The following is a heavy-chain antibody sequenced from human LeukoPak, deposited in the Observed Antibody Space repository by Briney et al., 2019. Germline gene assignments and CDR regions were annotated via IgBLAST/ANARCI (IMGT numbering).Heavy chain of an antibody. CDR1: GFTFSIYW. Sequence: GASLRLSCAVSGFTFSIYWMTCPRQATGKALEWVANIKQDESEKYYVDSGKGRFTISRDNAKNSLYLQMNSLRAEDTAVYYCARGKYYFDYWGQGTLVSVSS. V-gene: IGHV3-7*04. CDR2: IKQDESEK. CDR3: ARGKYYFDY. J-gene: IGHJ4*02.